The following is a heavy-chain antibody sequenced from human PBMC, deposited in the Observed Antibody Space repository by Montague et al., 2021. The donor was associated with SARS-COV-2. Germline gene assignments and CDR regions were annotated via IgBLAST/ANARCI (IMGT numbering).Heavy chain of an antibody. CDR3: AIGGDSAKCGI. J-gene: IGHJ3*02. D-gene: IGHD2-21*01. CDR1: GDSVTERY. V-gene: IGHV4-4*07. CDR2: IHPYGDI. Sequence: SETLSLTCTVSGDSVTERYLNWVRQAAGKGLEWIGFIHPYGDIHYNASLKSRVILSRDASTNQFSLTLTSVTAADTAVYYCAIGGDSAKCGIWGRGTLVTVSS.